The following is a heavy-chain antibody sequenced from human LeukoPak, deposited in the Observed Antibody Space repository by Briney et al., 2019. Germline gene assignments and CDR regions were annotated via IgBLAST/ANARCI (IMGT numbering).Heavy chain of an antibody. CDR1: GFTFTSYS. CDR3: ARDRPYYSYCFDI. D-gene: IGHD2-21*01. J-gene: IGHJ3*02. Sequence: GRSLRLSCAASGFTFTSYSMNWVRQAPGKGLEWVSYISSSGSTISYADSVKGRFTISRDNAKNSLYLQMNSLRAEDTAVYYCARDRPYYSYCFDIWGQGTMVTVSS. V-gene: IGHV3-48*01. CDR2: ISSSGSTI.